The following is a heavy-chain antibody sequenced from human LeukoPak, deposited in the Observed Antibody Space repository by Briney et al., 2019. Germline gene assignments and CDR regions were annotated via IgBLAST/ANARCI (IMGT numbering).Heavy chain of an antibody. CDR3: ARVSESGNSDY. J-gene: IGHJ4*02. V-gene: IGHV3-33*01. CDR2: IWYDGTNK. CDR1: GFSFTSHG. D-gene: IGHD4-23*01. Sequence: GPSLRLSCAAAGFSFTSHGMHWVRQAPGKGLGWVAVIWYDGTNKYYADSVKGRFTISRDTSNNMLYLEMHSLRAEYTAVYYCARVSESGNSDYWGQGTLVTVSS.